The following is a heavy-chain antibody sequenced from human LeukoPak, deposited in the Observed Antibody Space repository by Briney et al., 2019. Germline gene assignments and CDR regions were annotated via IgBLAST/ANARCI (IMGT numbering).Heavy chain of an antibody. Sequence: SETLSLTCTVSGGSISSYYWSWIRQPPGKGLEWIGYIYYSGSTNYNPSLKSRVTISVDTSKNQFSLKLSSVTAADTAVYYCARSTTFPPGDDYYGSYYFDYWGQGTLVTVSS. CDR3: ARSTTFPPGDDYYGSYYFDY. J-gene: IGHJ4*02. CDR1: GGSISSYY. CDR2: IYYSGST. D-gene: IGHD3-10*01. V-gene: IGHV4-59*01.